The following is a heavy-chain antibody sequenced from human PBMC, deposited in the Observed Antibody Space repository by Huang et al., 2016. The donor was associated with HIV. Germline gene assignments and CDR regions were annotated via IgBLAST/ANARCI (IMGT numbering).Heavy chain of an antibody. CDR3: ARDHWYPLQNWFDL. CDR2: ISAYNGNT. J-gene: IGHJ5*01. CDR1: GYIFTKYG. V-gene: IGHV1-18*01. Sequence: QVELVQSGAEVKRPGASVRVSCQAAGYIFTKYGINWVRHAPGQGLGWVGWISAYNGNTNYAEKFQGRVTLARDTSATTAYMELRDVTSADTAVYYCARDHWYPLQNWFDLWGQGTLVTVSS. D-gene: IGHD1-1*01.